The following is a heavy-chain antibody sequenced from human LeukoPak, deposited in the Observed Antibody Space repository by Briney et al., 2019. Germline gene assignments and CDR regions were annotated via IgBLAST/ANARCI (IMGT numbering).Heavy chain of an antibody. V-gene: IGHV3-48*02. CDR2: ISSSSSTI. Sequence: GGSLRLSCAASGFTFSSYSMNWVRQGPGKGLEWVSYISSSSSTIYYAYSVKGRSTISRDNAKNSLYLKMNSLRDEDTAVYYCARGFDSYGYRLSAGYGMDVWGQGTTVTVSS. J-gene: IGHJ6*02. D-gene: IGHD5-18*01. CDR3: ARGFDSYGYRLSAGYGMDV. CDR1: GFTFSSYS.